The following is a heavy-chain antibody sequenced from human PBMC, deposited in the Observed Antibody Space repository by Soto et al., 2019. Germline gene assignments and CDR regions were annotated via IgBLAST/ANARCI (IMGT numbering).Heavy chain of an antibody. CDR3: ARDTQPDYGDYYYYGMDV. V-gene: IGHV3-48*02. J-gene: IGHJ6*02. Sequence: GGSLRLSCAASGFTFSSYSMNWVRQAPGKGLEWVSYISSSSSTIYYADSVKGRFTISRDNAKNSLYLQMNSLRDEDTAVYYCARDTQPDYGDYYYYGMDVWGQGTTVTVSS. D-gene: IGHD4-17*01. CDR2: ISSSSSTI. CDR1: GFTFSSYS.